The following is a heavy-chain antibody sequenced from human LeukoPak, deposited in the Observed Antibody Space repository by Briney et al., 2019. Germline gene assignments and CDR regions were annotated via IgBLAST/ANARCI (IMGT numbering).Heavy chain of an antibody. V-gene: IGHV4-59*01. CDR2: IFYSGST. CDR3: ARGARVFDY. Sequence: SETLSLTCTVSGGSISGYHWSWIQRPPGKGLEWIGYIFYSGSTNYNPSLKSRVTISADMSKNQFSLKLNSVTAADTAVYYCARGARVFDYWGRGTLVTVSS. CDR1: GGSISGYH. J-gene: IGHJ4*02.